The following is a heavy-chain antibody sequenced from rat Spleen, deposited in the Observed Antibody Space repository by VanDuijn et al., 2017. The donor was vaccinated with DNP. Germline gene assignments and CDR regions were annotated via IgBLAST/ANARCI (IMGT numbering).Heavy chain of an antibody. V-gene: IGHV3-1*01. CDR3: ARWGNYFDY. CDR1: GYSITRYY. J-gene: IGHJ2*01. CDR2: ISYSGFT. Sequence: EVQLQESGPGLVRPSQSLCLTCSVTGYSITRYYWGWVRMFPGNKMEWIGHISYSGFTTYNPSLSSRLSITRDTSKNQFFLQLSSVTTEDTATYYCARWGNYFDYWGQGVMVTVSS.